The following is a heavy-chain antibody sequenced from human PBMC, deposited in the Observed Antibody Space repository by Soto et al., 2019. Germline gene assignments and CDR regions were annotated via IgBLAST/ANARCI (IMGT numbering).Heavy chain of an antibody. CDR2: INPNSGGT. V-gene: IGHV1-2*04. J-gene: IGHJ6*03. CDR3: ARAREYYGSGSYYNEPYYMDV. D-gene: IGHD3-10*01. Sequence: ASVKVSCKASGYTFTGYYMHWVRQAPGQGLEWMGWINPNSGGTNYAQKFQGWVTMTRDTSISTAYMELSRLRSDDTAVYYCARAREYYGSGSYYNEPYYMDVWGKGTTVTVSS. CDR1: GYTFTGYY.